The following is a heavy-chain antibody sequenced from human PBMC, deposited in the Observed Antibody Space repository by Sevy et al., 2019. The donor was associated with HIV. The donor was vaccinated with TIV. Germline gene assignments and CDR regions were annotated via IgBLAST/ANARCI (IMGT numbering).Heavy chain of an antibody. J-gene: IGHJ4*02. Sequence: ASVKVSCKVSGYTLIQLSMHWVRQVPGKGLEWMGSFDPEDGETIYAQKFQGRVTMTEDTSTDTAYMELSSLKSEDTAIYYCATGREYYEGNSGYFDYWGQGTLVTVSS. D-gene: IGHD3-3*01. CDR3: ATGREYYEGNSGYFDY. CDR1: GYTLIQLS. V-gene: IGHV1-24*01. CDR2: FDPEDGET.